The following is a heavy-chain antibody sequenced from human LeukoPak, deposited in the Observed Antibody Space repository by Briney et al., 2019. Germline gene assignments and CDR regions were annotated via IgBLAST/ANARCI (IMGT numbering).Heavy chain of an antibody. V-gene: IGHV3-74*01. J-gene: IGHJ4*02. CDR1: GFTFNTYW. CDR3: ARDGGGAGNYCVDY. CDR2: INSDGRST. Sequence: GGSLRLSCEASGFTFNTYWMHWVRQAQGKGLVWVSRINSDGRSTTYADSVKGRITISRDNAKNTLYLHMNSLRVEDTAVYYCARDGGGAGNYCVDYWGQGTLVTVSS. D-gene: IGHD3-10*01.